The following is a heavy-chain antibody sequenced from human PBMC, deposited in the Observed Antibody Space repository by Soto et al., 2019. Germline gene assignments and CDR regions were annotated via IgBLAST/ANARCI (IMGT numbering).Heavy chain of an antibody. V-gene: IGHV1-8*01. CDR1: GYTFTSYD. J-gene: IGHJ6*02. CDR3: ARLVVVPAAIHYYYYYGMDV. D-gene: IGHD2-2*02. CDR2: MNPNSGNT. Sequence: GSVKVSCKASGYTFTSYDINWARQATGQGLEWMGWMNPNSGNTGYAQKFQGRVTMTRNTSISTAYMELSSLRSEDTAVYYCARLVVVPAAIHYYYYYGMDVWGQGTTVTVSS.